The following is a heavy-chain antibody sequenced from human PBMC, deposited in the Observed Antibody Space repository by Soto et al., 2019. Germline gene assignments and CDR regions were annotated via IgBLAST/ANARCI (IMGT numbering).Heavy chain of an antibody. D-gene: IGHD2-2*01. Sequence: PGGSLRLSCAASKFTFGDYAVSWVRQAPGKGLEWVSAISGSGDSTYYADSMKGRFTISRDNSKNTLYLQLNSLRAEDTAVYYCARERIPAPIVNYYYGLDVWGQGTTVTVS. J-gene: IGHJ6*02. CDR1: KFTFGDYA. CDR2: ISGSGDST. CDR3: ARERIPAPIVNYYYGLDV. V-gene: IGHV3-23*01.